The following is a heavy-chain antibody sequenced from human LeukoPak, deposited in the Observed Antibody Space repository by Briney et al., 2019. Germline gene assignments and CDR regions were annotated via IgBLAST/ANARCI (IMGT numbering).Heavy chain of an antibody. J-gene: IGHJ5*02. CDR1: GGTFSSYA. CDR3: ASTHCSSTSCSHESGYNWFDP. CDR2: IIPIFGTA. Sequence: GASVKVSCKASGGTFSSYAISWVRQAPGQGLEWMGGIIPIFGTANYAQKFQGRVTITADESTSTAYMELSSLRSEDTAVYYCASTHCSSTSCSHESGYNWFDPWGQGTLVTVSS. D-gene: IGHD2-2*01. V-gene: IGHV1-69*13.